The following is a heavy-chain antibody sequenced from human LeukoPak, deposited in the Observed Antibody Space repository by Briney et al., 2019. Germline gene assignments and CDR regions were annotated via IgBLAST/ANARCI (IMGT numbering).Heavy chain of an antibody. J-gene: IGHJ4*02. CDR3: AKDIYGSSWFYFDY. Sequence: GGSLRLSCAASGFTFDDYAMHWVRQTPGKGLEWVSGITWNSGSIGYADSVKGRFTISRDNAKNSLYLQMNSLRAEDTALYYCAKDIYGSSWFYFDYWGQGTLVTVSS. CDR2: ITWNSGSI. CDR1: GFTFDDYA. D-gene: IGHD6-13*01. V-gene: IGHV3-9*01.